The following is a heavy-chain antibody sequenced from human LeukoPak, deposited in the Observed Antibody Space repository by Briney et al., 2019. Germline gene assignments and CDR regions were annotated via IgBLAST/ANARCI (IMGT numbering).Heavy chain of an antibody. CDR3: ARDLAAGILWFDP. J-gene: IGHJ5*02. CDR1: GFTFNSFG. Sequence: PGGSLRLSCAASGFTFNSFGMNWVRQAQGKGLEGVSYISSTSGTIYYADSVKGRFTISRDSARTSLYLQMNSLRAEDTAVYYCARDLAAGILWFDPWGQGILVTVSS. D-gene: IGHD6-13*01. CDR2: ISSTSGTI. V-gene: IGHV3-48*01.